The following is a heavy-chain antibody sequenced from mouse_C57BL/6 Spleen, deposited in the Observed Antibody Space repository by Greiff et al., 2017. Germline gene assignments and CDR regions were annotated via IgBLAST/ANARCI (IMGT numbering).Heavy chain of an antibody. J-gene: IGHJ2*01. CDR1: GYSITSGYY. V-gene: IGHV3-6*01. CDR2: ISYDGSN. Sequence: VQLKESGPGLVKPSQSLSLTCSVTGYSITSGYYWNWIRQFPGNKLEWMGYISYDGSNNYNPSLKNRISITRDTSKNQFFLKLNSVTTEDTATYYCARDPEDYFDDWGQGTTLTVSS. CDR3: ARDPEDYFDD.